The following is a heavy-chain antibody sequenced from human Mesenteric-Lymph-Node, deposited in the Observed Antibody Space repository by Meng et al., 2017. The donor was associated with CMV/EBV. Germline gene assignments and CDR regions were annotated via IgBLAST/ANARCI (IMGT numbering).Heavy chain of an antibody. D-gene: IGHD3-16*01. CDR1: GFTFSDYA. J-gene: IGHJ6*02. V-gene: IGHV3-30*04. Sequence: GESLKISCAASGFTFSDYAMHWVRQAPGKGLDWVAVISYDGKNEYYADSVKGRFTISRDDSKNTLHLQMNSLRAEDTALYYCARDLRRAYNVLYYYYYGFDVWGQGTTVTVSS. CDR3: ARDLRRAYNVLYYYYYGFDV. CDR2: ISYDGKNE.